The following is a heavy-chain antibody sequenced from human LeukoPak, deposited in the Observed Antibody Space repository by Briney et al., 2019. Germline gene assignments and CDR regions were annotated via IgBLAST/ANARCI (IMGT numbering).Heavy chain of an antibody. V-gene: IGHV5-51*01. D-gene: IGHD1-26*01. Sequence: GESLKISCKGSGYSFTSYWIAWVRQMPGKGLEWMGIIYPGDSDTRYSPSFQGQVTISADKSISTAYLQWSSLKASDTAMYYCATHSGSYFYYFDNWGQGTLVTISS. CDR2: IYPGDSDT. J-gene: IGHJ4*02. CDR1: GYSFTSYW. CDR3: ATHSGSYFYYFDN.